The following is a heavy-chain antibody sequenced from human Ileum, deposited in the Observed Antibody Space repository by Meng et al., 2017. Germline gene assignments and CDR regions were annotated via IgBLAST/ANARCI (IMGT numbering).Heavy chain of an antibody. V-gene: IGHV3-15*01. CDR2: IKSTTHGGTT. Sequence: EVQLMGSGGGLVKPGESLRLSCAASGLTFSNAWMTWVRQAPGKGLEWIGQIKSTTHGGTTDYAAPVTGRFIISRDDSKNTLYLQMSSLKTEDTAVYYCTTNRGISWGQGTLVTVSS. CDR3: TTNRGIS. CDR1: GLTFSNAW. J-gene: IGHJ5*02.